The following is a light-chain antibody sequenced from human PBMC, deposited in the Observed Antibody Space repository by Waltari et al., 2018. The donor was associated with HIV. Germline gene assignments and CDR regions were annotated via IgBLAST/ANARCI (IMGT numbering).Light chain of an antibody. CDR1: SSNIGSNS. V-gene: IGLV1-47*01. CDR2: RDN. CDR3: ATWDDSLSGVV. J-gene: IGLJ2*01. Sequence: QSVLTQPPSASGTPGQRVTISCSGSSSNIGSNSVYWYQQLPGTAPKLLIYRDNQRTSGFPDRFSGSKSGTSASLAISGLRSDDEADYYCATWDDSLSGVVFGGGTKVTVL.